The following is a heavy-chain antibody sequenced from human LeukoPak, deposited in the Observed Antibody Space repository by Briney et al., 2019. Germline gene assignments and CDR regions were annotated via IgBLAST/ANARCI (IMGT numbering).Heavy chain of an antibody. CDR2: LGTDGTYT. CDR1: GFNLRDYW. Sequence: GGSLTLSCAASGFNLRDYWMHWVRQAPGKGLVWVSRLGTDGTYTNYAVSVRGRFTISRDNAKNTLYLQMDSLRAEDTAFYYCVRDPSNSGNWFDGWGQGTLVTVSS. D-gene: IGHD4-11*01. J-gene: IGHJ5*02. CDR3: VRDPSNSGNWFDG. V-gene: IGHV3-74*01.